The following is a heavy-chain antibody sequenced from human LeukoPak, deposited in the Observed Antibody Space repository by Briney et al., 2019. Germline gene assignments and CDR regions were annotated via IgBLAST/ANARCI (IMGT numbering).Heavy chain of an antibody. CDR3: AKHPYGRDVYNYFDY. Sequence: GGSLRLSCAGSGFTFRIYAMSWVRQAPGKGLEWVSAISGGGGSTYYADSVKGRFTISRDNSKNTLYLQMNSLRVEDTAVYYCAKHPYGRDVYNYFDYWGQGTPVTVSS. V-gene: IGHV3-23*01. D-gene: IGHD5-24*01. CDR2: ISGGGGST. CDR1: GFTFRIYA. J-gene: IGHJ4*02.